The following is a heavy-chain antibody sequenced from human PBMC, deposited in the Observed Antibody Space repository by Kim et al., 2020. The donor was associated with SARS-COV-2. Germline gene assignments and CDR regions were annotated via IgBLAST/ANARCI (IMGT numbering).Heavy chain of an antibody. J-gene: IGHJ4*02. Sequence: SETLSLTCTVSGGSISSYYWSWIRQPPGKGLEWIGYIYYSGSTNYNPSLKSRVTISVDTSKNQFSLKLSSVTAADTAVYYCARATGRGWYTIYYWGQGTLVTVSS. V-gene: IGHV4-59*13. CDR2: IYYSGST. CDR3: ARATGRGWYTIYY. CDR1: GGSISSYY. D-gene: IGHD6-19*01.